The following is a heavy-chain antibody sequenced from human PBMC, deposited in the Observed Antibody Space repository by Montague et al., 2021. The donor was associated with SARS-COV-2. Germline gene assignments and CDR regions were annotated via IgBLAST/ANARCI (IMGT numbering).Heavy chain of an antibody. CDR1: GYSFTSYD. CDR2: MNPNSGDS. J-gene: IGHJ4*02. Sequence: LAKVSCKASGYSFTSYDISLLRQATGQGPEWLGWMNPNSGDSGYAQKFQGRVTMTRDTSIRTVYMELSSLRSEDTAVYYCARGRDYDILTGYYYYFDYWGQGTPVTVSS. CDR3: ARGRDYDILTGYYYYFDY. V-gene: IGHV1-8*01. D-gene: IGHD3-9*01.